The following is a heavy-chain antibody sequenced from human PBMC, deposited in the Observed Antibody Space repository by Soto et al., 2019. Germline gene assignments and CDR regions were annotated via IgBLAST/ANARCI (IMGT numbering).Heavy chain of an antibody. J-gene: IGHJ4*02. V-gene: IGHV3-74*01. CDR1: GFSFSSYW. Sequence: GGSLRLSFAASGFSFSSYWIHWVRQAPGKGLVWVSRINTDGTSISYAESVKGRFTISRDNAKNTLYLQMNSLGVDDTALYYCARAGSFRFDYWGLGTLVTVSS. CDR2: INTDGTSI. D-gene: IGHD3-10*01. CDR3: ARAGSFRFDY.